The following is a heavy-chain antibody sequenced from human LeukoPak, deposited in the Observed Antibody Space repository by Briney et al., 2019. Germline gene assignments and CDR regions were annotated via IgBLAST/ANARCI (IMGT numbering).Heavy chain of an antibody. CDR2: TKEDGSEK. CDR1: GFTFSSYW. D-gene: IGHD3-10*01. Sequence: GGSLRLSCAASGFTFSSYWMSWVRQAPGKGLEWVANTKEDGSEKYYVDSVKGRFTISRDNAKNSLYLQMNSLRAEDTAVYYCARLKIRGVVPGWFDPWGQGTLVTVSS. CDR3: ARLKIRGVVPGWFDP. J-gene: IGHJ5*02. V-gene: IGHV3-7*03.